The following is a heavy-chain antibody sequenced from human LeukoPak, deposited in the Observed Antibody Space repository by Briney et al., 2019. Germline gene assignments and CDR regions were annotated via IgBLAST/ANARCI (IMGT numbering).Heavy chain of an antibody. CDR3: ARSRDGYKAPYFDP. Sequence: SGTLSLTCAVSGGSISSSNWWSWVRQPPGKGLEWIGEIYHSGSTNYNPSLKSRVTISVATSKNQFSLKLSSVTAADTAVYYCARSRDGYKAPYFDPWGQGTLVTVSS. CDR2: IYHSGST. D-gene: IGHD5-24*01. J-gene: IGHJ5*02. CDR1: GGSISSSNW. V-gene: IGHV4-4*02.